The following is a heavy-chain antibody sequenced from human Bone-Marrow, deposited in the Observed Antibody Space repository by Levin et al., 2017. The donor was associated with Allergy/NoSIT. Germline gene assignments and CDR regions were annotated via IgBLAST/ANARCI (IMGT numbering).Heavy chain of an antibody. CDR2: IYHSGST. CDR1: GASMSGGGFS. CDR3: ARGPFRTGTTWDFDY. Sequence: TTSETLSLTCAVTGASMSGGGFSWSWIRQPPGKGLEWIGFIYHSGSTQYNPSLNSRVTISVDRSNNLFSLRLSSVTAADTAVYFCARGPFRTGTTWDFDYWGQGALVTVSS. V-gene: IGHV4-30-2*01. D-gene: IGHD1-7*01. J-gene: IGHJ4*02.